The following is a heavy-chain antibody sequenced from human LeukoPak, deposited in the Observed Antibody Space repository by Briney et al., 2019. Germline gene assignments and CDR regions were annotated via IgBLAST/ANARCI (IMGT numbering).Heavy chain of an antibody. J-gene: IGHJ4*02. D-gene: IGHD6-19*01. V-gene: IGHV3-23*01. Sequence: PGGSLRLSCAASGFTFSSYAMSWVRQAPGKGLEWVSAISGSGGSTYYADSVKGRFTISRDNSKNALYLQMNSLRAEDTAVYCCAKDSVAGMCFDYWGQGTLVTVSS. CDR3: AKDSVAGMCFDY. CDR1: GFTFSSYA. CDR2: ISGSGGST.